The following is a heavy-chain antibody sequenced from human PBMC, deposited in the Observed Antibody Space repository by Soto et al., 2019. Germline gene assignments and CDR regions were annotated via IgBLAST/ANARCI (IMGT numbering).Heavy chain of an antibody. J-gene: IGHJ4*02. CDR1: GFTFSSYG. D-gene: IGHD2-2*01. CDR2: IWYDGSNK. V-gene: IGHV3-33*01. Sequence: QVQLVESGGGVVQPGRSLRLSCAASGFTFSSYGMHWVRQAPGKGLEWVAVIWYDGSNKYYADSVKGRFTISRDNSKNTLYLQMDSLRAEDTAVYYCARDSRYCSSTSCPPGGYWGQGTLVTVSS. CDR3: ARDSRYCSSTSCPPGGY.